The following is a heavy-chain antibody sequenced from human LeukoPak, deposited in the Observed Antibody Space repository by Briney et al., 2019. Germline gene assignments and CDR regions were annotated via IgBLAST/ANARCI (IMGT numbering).Heavy chain of an antibody. J-gene: IGHJ4*02. CDR1: GFTFSSYA. CDR2: ISYDGSNK. CDR3: AGTVVGSTRPSPDY. Sequence: GRSLRLSCAASGFTFSSYAMHWVRQAPGKGLEWVAVISYDGSNKYYADSVKGRFTISRDNSKNTLYLQMNSLRAEDTALYYCAGTVVGSTRPSPDYWGQGTLVTVSS. D-gene: IGHD1-26*01. V-gene: IGHV3-30-3*01.